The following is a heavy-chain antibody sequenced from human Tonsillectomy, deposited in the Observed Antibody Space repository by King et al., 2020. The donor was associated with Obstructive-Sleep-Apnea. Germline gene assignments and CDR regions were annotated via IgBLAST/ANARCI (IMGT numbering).Heavy chain of an antibody. CDR1: EFIFSSFW. CDR2: INQDGRGK. J-gene: IGHJ6*02. CDR3: ARDPRYGMDV. Sequence: VKLVESGGGVVQPGGSLRLSCAASEFIFSSFWMSWVRQAPGKGLEWVANINQDGRGKNYVDSVKGRFTVSRDNAKNSLFLQMNSLRAEDTAVYYCARDPRYGMDVWGQGTTVTVSS. V-gene: IGHV3-7*01.